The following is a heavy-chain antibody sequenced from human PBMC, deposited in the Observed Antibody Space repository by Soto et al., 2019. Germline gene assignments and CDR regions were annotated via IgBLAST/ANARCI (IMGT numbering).Heavy chain of an antibody. CDR3: ARSAYCSGGSCYSLIWFDP. J-gene: IGHJ5*02. Sequence: SVKVSCKASGGTFSSYAISWVRQAPGQGLEWMGGIIPIFGTANYAQKFQGRVTITADESTSTAYMELSSLRSEDTAVYYCARSAYCSGGSCYSLIWFDPWGQGTLVTVSS. D-gene: IGHD2-15*01. CDR2: IIPIFGTA. V-gene: IGHV1-69*13. CDR1: GGTFSSYA.